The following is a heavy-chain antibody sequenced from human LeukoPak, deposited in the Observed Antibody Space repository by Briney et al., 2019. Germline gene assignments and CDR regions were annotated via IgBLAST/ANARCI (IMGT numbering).Heavy chain of an antibody. CDR1: GFTFSSYA. CDR2: ISYDGSNK. V-gene: IGHV3-30-3*01. CDR3: ARDWRSRGSYSVPYFDY. Sequence: GGSLRLSCAASGFTFSSYAMHWVRQAPGKGLEWVAVISYDGSNKYYADSVKGRFTISRDNSKNTLYLQMNSLRAEDTAVYYCARDWRSRGSYSVPYFDYWGQGTLVTVSS. J-gene: IGHJ4*02. D-gene: IGHD1-26*01.